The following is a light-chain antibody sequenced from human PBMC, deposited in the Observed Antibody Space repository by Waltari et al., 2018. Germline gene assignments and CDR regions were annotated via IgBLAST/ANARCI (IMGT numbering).Light chain of an antibody. CDR2: LAS. V-gene: IGKV2-28*01. J-gene: IGKJ2*01. Sequence: DIVMTQSPLSLPVTPGEPASISCRSSQSLLHSNGYTYLDWYLQKPGQSPQLLIYLASNRASGVPDRFSGSGSGTDFTLKISGVEAEDVGVYYCMQALQTPMYTFGQGTKLEIK. CDR1: QSLLHSNGYTY. CDR3: MQALQTPMYT.